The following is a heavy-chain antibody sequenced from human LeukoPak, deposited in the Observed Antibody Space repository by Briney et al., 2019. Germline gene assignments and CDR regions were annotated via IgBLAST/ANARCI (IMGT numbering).Heavy chain of an antibody. CDR2: INQDVSRT. Sequence: GGSLRLSCAGSGFDFSRNWMAWVRQAPGKGLEWVASINQDVSRTHYVDSVKGRFTISRDNAKSSLLLQMTSLRIEDTAVYYCARLKDDVTNFDYWGQGTLVTVSS. CDR1: GFDFSRNW. CDR3: ARLKDDVTNFDY. J-gene: IGHJ4*02. D-gene: IGHD3-3*01. V-gene: IGHV3-7*01.